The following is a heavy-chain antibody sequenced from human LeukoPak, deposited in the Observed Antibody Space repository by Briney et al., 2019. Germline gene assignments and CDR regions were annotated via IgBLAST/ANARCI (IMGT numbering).Heavy chain of an antibody. J-gene: IGHJ4*02. CDR1: GYTFTGYY. CDR2: INPNSGGT. V-gene: IGHV1-2*02. Sequence: ASVKVSCKASGYTFTGYYMHWVRQAPGQGLEWMGWINPNSGGTNYAQKFQGRVTVTRDTSISTAYMELRSLRSDDTAVYYCARVGWFGEYVTYYFDYWGQGTLVTVSS. CDR3: ARVGWFGEYVTYYFDY. D-gene: IGHD3-10*01.